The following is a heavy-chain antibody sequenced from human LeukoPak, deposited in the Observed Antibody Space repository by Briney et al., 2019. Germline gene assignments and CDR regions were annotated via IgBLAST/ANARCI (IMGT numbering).Heavy chain of an antibody. CDR2: IYPGDSDT. CDR3: ARQEYCSGASCYTWFDP. J-gene: IGHJ5*02. D-gene: IGHD2-15*01. CDR1: GYSFTSYW. V-gene: IGHV5-51*01. Sequence: GESLKISCKGSGYSFTSYWIGWVRQMPGKGLEWMGIIYPGDSDTRYSPSFQGQVTISADKSISIAYLQWNSLKASDTAMYYCARQEYCSGASCYTWFDPWGQGTLVTVSS.